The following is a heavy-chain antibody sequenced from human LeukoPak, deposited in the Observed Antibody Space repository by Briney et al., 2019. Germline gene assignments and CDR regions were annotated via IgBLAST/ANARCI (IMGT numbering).Heavy chain of an antibody. CDR2: ISSGGIT. J-gene: IGHJ6*02. CDR3: ATRGLPGYYYGMDV. D-gene: IGHD2-15*01. V-gene: IGHV3-66*01. CDR1: GFTVSRNY. Sequence: PGGSLRLSCAASGFTVSRNYMSWARQAPGKGLERVSIISSGGITHYADSVKGRFTISRDNSKNTLYLQMNRLRAEDTAVYYCATRGLPGYYYGMDVWGQGTTVTVSS.